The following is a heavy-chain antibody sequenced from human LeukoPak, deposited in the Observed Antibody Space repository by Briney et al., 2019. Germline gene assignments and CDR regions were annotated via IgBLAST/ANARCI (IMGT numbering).Heavy chain of an antibody. CDR1: GYTFKSHG. Sequence: ASVTVSCKASGYTFKSHGISWVRQAPRQGLEWMGWISVYNGNTNYAQKFQGRVTMTTDTSTSTAYMELRSLRSDDTAVYYCARDKGYCSGGSCYYWFDPWGQGTLVTVSS. CDR2: ISVYNGNT. CDR3: ARDKGYCSGGSCYYWFDP. J-gene: IGHJ5*02. D-gene: IGHD2-15*01. V-gene: IGHV1-18*04.